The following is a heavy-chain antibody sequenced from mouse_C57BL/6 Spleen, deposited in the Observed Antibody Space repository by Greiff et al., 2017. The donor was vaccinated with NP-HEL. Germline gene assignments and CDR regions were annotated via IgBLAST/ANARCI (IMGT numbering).Heavy chain of an antibody. V-gene: IGHV1-18*01. D-gene: IGHD2-4*01. CDR2: INPNNGGT. CDR3: ARSLDYYWYFDV. CDR1: GYTFTDYN. J-gene: IGHJ1*03. Sequence: VHVKQSGPELVKPGASVKIPCKASGYTFTDYNMDWVKQSHGKSLEWIGDINPNNGGTIYNQKFKGKATLTVDKSSSTAYMELRSLTSEDTAVYYCARSLDYYWYFDVWGTGTTVTVSS.